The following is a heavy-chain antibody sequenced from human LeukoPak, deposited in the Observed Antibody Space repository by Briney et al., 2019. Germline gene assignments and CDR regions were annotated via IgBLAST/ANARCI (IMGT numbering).Heavy chain of an antibody. CDR3: ARGSTDYGDPRGLDY. Sequence: GGSLRLSCAASGFTFSSYWMHWVRQAPGKGLVWVSRINSDGSSTSYADSVKGRFTISRDNAKNTLYLQMSSLRAEDTAVYYCARGSTDYGDPRGLDYWGQGTLVTVSS. CDR1: GFTFSSYW. J-gene: IGHJ4*02. D-gene: IGHD4-17*01. V-gene: IGHV3-74*01. CDR2: INSDGSST.